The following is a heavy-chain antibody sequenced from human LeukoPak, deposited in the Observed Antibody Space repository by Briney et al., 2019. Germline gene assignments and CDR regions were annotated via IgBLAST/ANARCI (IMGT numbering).Heavy chain of an antibody. D-gene: IGHD5-24*01. Sequence: AGRSLRLSCAASGFTFSSYAMHWVRRAPGKGLEWVAVISYDGSNKYYADSVKGRFTISRDNSKNTLYLQMNGLRAEDTAVYYCARPGEMATIDYFDYWGQGTLVTVSS. J-gene: IGHJ4*02. CDR3: ARPGEMATIDYFDY. V-gene: IGHV3-30-3*01. CDR2: ISYDGSNK. CDR1: GFTFSSYA.